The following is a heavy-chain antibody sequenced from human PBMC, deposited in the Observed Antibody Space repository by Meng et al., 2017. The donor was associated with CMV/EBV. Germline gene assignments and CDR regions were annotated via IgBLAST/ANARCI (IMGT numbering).Heavy chain of an antibody. J-gene: IGHJ5*02. D-gene: IGHD2-2*01. CDR2: IYHSGST. Sequence: GSISSSNWGSWVRQPPGKGLEWIGEIYHSGSTNYNPSLKSRVTISVDKSKNQFSLKLSSVTAADTAVYYCARLGCSSTSCSRGWFDPWGQGTLVTVSS. V-gene: IGHV4-4*02. CDR1: GSISSSNW. CDR3: ARLGCSSTSCSRGWFDP.